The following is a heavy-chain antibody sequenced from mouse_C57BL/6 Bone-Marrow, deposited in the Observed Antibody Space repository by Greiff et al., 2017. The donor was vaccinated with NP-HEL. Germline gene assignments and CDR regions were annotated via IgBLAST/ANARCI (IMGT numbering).Heavy chain of an antibody. D-gene: IGHD2-4*01. CDR1: GYTFTSYW. CDR2: IDPSDSET. CDR3: ARKRAFYYDWYFDV. V-gene: IGHV1-52*01. J-gene: IGHJ1*03. Sequence: QQSCKASGYTFTSYWMHWVKQRPIQGLEWIGNIDPSDSETHYNQKFKDKATLTVDKSSSTAYMQLSSLTSEDSAVYYCARKRAFYYDWYFDVWGTGTTVTVSS.